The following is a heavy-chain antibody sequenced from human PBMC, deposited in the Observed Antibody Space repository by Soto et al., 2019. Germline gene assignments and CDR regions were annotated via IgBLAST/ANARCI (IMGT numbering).Heavy chain of an antibody. CDR1: GGPFIGYA. CDR2: IIPIFGTA. J-gene: IGHJ4*02. V-gene: IGHV1-69*01. D-gene: IGHD3-16*01. Sequence: SVKVSCNASGGPFIGYAISWVRQAPGQGLEWMGGIIPIFGTANYAQKFQGRVTITADESTSTAYMELSSLRSEDTAVYYCARDRGVLRLDYWGQGTLVTVSS. CDR3: ARDRGVLRLDY.